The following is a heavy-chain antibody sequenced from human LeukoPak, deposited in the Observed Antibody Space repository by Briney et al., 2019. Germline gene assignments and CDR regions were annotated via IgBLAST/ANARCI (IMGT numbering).Heavy chain of an antibody. CDR1: GYTFTGYY. CDR3: AREGHYYGSGSYYPYTYYMDV. J-gene: IGHJ6*03. Sequence: ASVTVSCKASGYTFTGYYMHWVRQAPGQGLEWMGWINPNSGGTNYAQKFQGRVTMTRDTSNSTAYMELSRLRSDDTAVYYCAREGHYYGSGSYYPYTYYMDVWGKGTTVTVSS. CDR2: INPNSGGT. V-gene: IGHV1-2*02. D-gene: IGHD3-10*01.